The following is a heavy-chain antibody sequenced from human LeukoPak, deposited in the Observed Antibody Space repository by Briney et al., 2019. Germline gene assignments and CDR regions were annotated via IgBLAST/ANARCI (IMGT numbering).Heavy chain of an antibody. V-gene: IGHV4-59*08. CDR3: ARLLHDWFDS. CDR2: IYYRGSA. CDR1: GDSINSYY. Sequence: QASETLSPTCTVSGDSINSYYWSWIRQPPGKGLEWLGYIYYRGSANYNPSLKSRVTISIDTSKNQFSLKLTSVTAADTAVYYCARLLHDWFDSWGQGTLVTVSS. J-gene: IGHJ5*01. D-gene: IGHD4-11*01.